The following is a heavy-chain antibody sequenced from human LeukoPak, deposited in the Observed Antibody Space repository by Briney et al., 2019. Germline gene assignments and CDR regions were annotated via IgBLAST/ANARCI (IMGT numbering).Heavy chain of an antibody. CDR1: GFTFDDYA. D-gene: IGHD6-6*01. Sequence: PGGSLRLSCAASGFTFDDYAMHWVRRAPGKGLEWVSGISWNSGSIGYADSVKGRFTISRDNAKNTLFLQMNSLTVEDTAVYYCSRGLGQPVDSWGQGTLVTVSS. CDR3: SRGLGQPVDS. J-gene: IGHJ4*02. CDR2: ISWNSGSI. V-gene: IGHV3-9*01.